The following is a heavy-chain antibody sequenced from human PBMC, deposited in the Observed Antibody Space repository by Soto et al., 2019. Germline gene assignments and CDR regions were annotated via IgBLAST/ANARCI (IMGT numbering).Heavy chain of an antibody. D-gene: IGHD2-15*01. CDR1: GGTFSSYA. V-gene: IGHV1-69*01. J-gene: IGHJ6*02. CDR2: IIPIFGTA. Sequence: QVQLVQSGAEVKKPGSSVKVSCKASGGTFSSYAISWVRQAPGHGLEWMGGIIPIFGTANYAQKFQGRVTITADESTSTAYMELSSLRSEDTAVYYCARGRGYCTGGSCYSDYYYYGMDVWGQGTTVTVSS. CDR3: ARGRGYCTGGSCYSDYYYYGMDV.